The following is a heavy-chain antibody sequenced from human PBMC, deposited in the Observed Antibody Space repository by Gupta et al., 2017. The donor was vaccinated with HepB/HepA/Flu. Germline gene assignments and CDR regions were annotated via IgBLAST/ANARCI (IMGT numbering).Heavy chain of an antibody. D-gene: IGHD1-7*01. Sequence: EVQLVESGGGLVQPGRSLRLSCEASGFMVEDFAMHWVRQVPGKGLEWVSGISWNSRKIGYADSLKDRFTISRDNARKTVYLEMGSLRAEDTATYYCAKSKGTGTSYGMDVWGQGTTVSVSS. CDR2: ISWNSRKI. J-gene: IGHJ6*02. CDR1: GFMVEDFA. CDR3: AKSKGTGTSYGMDV. V-gene: IGHV3-9*01.